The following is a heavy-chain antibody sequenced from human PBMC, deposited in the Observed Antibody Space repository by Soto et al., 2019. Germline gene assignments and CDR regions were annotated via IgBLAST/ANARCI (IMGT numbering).Heavy chain of an antibody. Sequence: QLQLQESGPGLVKPSETLSLTCTVSGGSISSSSYYWGWIRQPPGKGLEWIGSIYYSGSTYYNPSLKSRVTISVDTSKNQFSLKLSSVTAADTAVYYCATLNIVVVPAAMGWFDPWGQGTLVTVSS. CDR2: IYYSGST. D-gene: IGHD2-2*01. J-gene: IGHJ5*02. V-gene: IGHV4-39*01. CDR1: GGSISSSSYY. CDR3: ATLNIVVVPAAMGWFDP.